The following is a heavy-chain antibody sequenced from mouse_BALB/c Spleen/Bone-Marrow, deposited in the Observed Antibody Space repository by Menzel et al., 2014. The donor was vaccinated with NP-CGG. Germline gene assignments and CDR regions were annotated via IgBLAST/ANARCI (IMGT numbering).Heavy chain of an antibody. V-gene: IGHV5-12*02. CDR2: ISNGGGST. D-gene: IGHD2-3*01. J-gene: IGHJ3*01. CDR3: ARPLYDGYYVAY. Sequence: EVKLMESGGGLVQPGGSLKLSCATSGFTFSDYYMYWVRQTPEKRLEWVAYISNGGGSTYYPDTVKGRFTISRDNAKNTLSLQMSRLRSEDTAMYYCARPLYDGYYVAYWGQGTLVTVSS. CDR1: GFTFSDYY.